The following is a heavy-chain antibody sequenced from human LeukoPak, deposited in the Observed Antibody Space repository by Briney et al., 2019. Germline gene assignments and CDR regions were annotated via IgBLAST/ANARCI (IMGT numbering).Heavy chain of an antibody. D-gene: IGHD3-10*01. CDR1: AFTVSSNY. J-gene: IGHJ6*03. Sequence: GGSLGLSCAASAFTVSSNYMSWVRQAQGKGLEWVSVIYSGGSTYYADSVKGRFTISRDNSKNTLYLQMNSLRAEDTAVYYCAREWLRYMHVWGKGTTVTVSS. CDR3: AREWLRYMHV. CDR2: IYSGGST. V-gene: IGHV3-53*01.